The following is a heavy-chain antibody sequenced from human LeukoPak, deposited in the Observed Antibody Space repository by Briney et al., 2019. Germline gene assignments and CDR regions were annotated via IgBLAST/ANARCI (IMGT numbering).Heavy chain of an antibody. CDR3: ASRPYDDFYYFDY. D-gene: IGHD4-17*01. J-gene: IGHJ4*02. V-gene: IGHV4-34*01. Sequence: SETLSLTCAVYGGSFSGYYWSWIRQPPGKGLEWIGEINHSGSTNYNPSLKSRVTISVDTSKNQFSLKLSSVTVADTAVYYCASRPYDDFYYFDYWGRGTLVTVSS. CDR1: GGSFSGYY. CDR2: INHSGST.